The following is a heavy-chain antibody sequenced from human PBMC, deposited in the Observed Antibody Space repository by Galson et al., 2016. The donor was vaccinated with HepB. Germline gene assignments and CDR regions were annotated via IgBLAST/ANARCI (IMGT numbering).Heavy chain of an antibody. CDR1: GFTFDNYA. CDR3: ARDNYSILLSGMDV. CDR2: ITWNSGTI. Sequence: SLRLSCAASGFTFDNYAMHWVRQAPGKGLEWVSSITWNSGTIGYVDSVKGRFTISRDNARTSLYLQMNSLRAEDTAVYYCARDNYSILLSGMDVWGKGTTVTVSS. D-gene: IGHD4-11*01. V-gene: IGHV3-9*01. J-gene: IGHJ6*04.